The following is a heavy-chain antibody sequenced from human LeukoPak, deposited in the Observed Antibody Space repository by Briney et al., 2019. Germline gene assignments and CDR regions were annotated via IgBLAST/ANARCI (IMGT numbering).Heavy chain of an antibody. CDR3: ARVYGDYGMYYFDY. V-gene: IGHV4-39*07. D-gene: IGHD4-17*01. CDR1: GGSISSSSYY. CDR2: IYYSGST. J-gene: IGHJ4*02. Sequence: SETLSLTCTVSGGSISSSSYYWGWIRQPPGKGLEWIGSIYYSGSTYYNPSLKSRVTISVDTSKNQFSLKLSSVTAADTAVYYCARVYGDYGMYYFDYWGQGTLVTVSS.